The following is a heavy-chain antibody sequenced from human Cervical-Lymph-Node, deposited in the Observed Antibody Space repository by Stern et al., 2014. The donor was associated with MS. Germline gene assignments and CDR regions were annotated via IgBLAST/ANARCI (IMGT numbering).Heavy chain of an antibody. J-gene: IGHJ5*02. D-gene: IGHD3-3*01. CDR3: ATVLRRTSLFGVIVSGFDP. V-gene: IGHV1-24*01. Sequence: QVQLVQSGAEVTKPGASVKVSCKVSGYTLTELSVHWVRQAPGKGLEWMGSFVPEDGKTISAQKFQGRVTMTEDTSTDTAYMELSSLRSEDTAVYYCATVLRRTSLFGVIVSGFDPWGQGTLVTVSS. CDR2: FVPEDGKT. CDR1: GYTLTELS.